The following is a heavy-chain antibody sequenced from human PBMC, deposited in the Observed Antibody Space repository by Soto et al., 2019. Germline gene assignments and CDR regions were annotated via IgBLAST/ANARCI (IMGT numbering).Heavy chain of an antibody. D-gene: IGHD3-22*01. CDR3: ARRDYYDSSGYSDAFDI. CDR2: IYYSGST. J-gene: IGHJ3*02. V-gene: IGHV4-59*01. CDR1: GGSISSYY. Sequence: SETLSLTCTVSGGSISSYYWCWIRQPPGKGLEWIGYIYYSGSTNYNPSLKSRVTISVDTSKNQFSLKLSSVTAADTAVYYCARRDYYDSSGYSDAFDIWGQGTMVTVSS.